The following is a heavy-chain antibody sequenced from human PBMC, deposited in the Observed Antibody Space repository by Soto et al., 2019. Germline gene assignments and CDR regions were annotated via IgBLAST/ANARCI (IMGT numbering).Heavy chain of an antibody. CDR2: IYYSGST. CDR1: GDSISSYY. Sequence: SETLSLTCTVSGDSISSYYWTWIRQSPGKGLEWIGYIYYSGSTSYNPSLKSRVTISVDTSKNQFSLKLTSLTAADTAVYYCASFMSTTGPAEYFQHWGQGTLVTVSS. CDR3: ASFMSTTGPAEYFQH. J-gene: IGHJ1*01. V-gene: IGHV4-59*01. D-gene: IGHD1-1*01.